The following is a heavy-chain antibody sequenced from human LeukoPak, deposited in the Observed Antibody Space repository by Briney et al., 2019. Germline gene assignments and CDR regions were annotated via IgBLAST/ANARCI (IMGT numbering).Heavy chain of an antibody. V-gene: IGHV1-18*04. D-gene: IGHD2-2*01. CDR1: GYTFTSSG. CDR2: ITAYNVNT. CDR3: ARGSTSYQPDDY. Sequence: GASVKVSCKASGYTFTSSGISWVRQAPGQGLEWMGWITAYNVNTKYAQKLQSRVTMTKDTSTSTAYIELRSLTSDDTAVYYCARGSTSYQPDDYWGQGTLVTVSS. J-gene: IGHJ4*02.